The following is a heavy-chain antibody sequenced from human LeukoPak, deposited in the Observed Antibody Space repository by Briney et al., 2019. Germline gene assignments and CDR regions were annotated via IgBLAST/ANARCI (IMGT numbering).Heavy chain of an antibody. D-gene: IGHD2-8*01. J-gene: IGHJ4*02. Sequence: PGGSLRLSCAASGFTFSSYGMHWVRQAPGKGLEWVSFIRFDGNHTYSADSVKGRFTISRDNSKNTVYMQMNSLRAEDTAVYYCAKDLMYGPDYWGQGTLVTVSS. CDR1: GFTFSSYG. V-gene: IGHV3-30*02. CDR2: IRFDGNHT. CDR3: AKDLMYGPDY.